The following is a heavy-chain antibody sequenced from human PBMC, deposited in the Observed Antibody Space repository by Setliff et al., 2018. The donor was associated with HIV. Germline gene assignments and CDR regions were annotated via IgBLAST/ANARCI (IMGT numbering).Heavy chain of an antibody. Sequence: SETLSLTCTVSGGSISTYYWSWIRQPPGKGLEWIRYMYYSGSTNYKPSLKSRVTISVDTSKNQFSLKLNSVTAADTAVYYCARGQATQRYSSSPGAFDIWGQGTLVTVSS. V-gene: IGHV4-59*01. D-gene: IGHD6-6*01. J-gene: IGHJ3*02. CDR1: GGSISTYY. CDR3: ARGQATQRYSSSPGAFDI. CDR2: MYYSGST.